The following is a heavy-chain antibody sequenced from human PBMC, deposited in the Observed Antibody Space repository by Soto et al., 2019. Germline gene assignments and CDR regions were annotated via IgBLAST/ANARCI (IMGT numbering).Heavy chain of an antibody. CDR2: ISYDGSNK. D-gene: IGHD3-3*01. V-gene: IGHV3-30-3*01. CDR3: GIVLSGLRFLEWLFDY. Sequence: PGGSLRLSCAASGFTFSSYAMHWVRQAPGKGLEWVAVISYDGSNKYYADSVKGRFTISRDNSKNTLYLQMNSLRAEDTAVYYCGIVLSGLRFLEWLFDYRGQGALVTVSS. CDR1: GFTFSSYA. J-gene: IGHJ4*02.